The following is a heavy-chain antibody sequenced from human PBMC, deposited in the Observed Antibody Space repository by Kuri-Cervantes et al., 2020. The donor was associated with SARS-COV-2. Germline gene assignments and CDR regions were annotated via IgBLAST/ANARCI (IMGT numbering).Heavy chain of an antibody. CDR3: ARDIVTVDYDFWSGYYGPSYFDY. V-gene: IGHV3-30*07. D-gene: IGHD3-3*01. CDR1: GFSFSGYA. Sequence: GGSLRLSCAASGFSFSGYAMHWVRQAPGKGLERVAVISNDGSKEYYADSVKGRFTISRDNAKNTLYLQMNSLRAEDTAVYYCARDIVTVDYDFWSGYYGPSYFDYWGQGTLVTVSS. CDR2: ISNDGSKE. J-gene: IGHJ4*02.